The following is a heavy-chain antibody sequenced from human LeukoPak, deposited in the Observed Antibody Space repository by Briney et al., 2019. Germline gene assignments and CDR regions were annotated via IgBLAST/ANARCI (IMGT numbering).Heavy chain of an antibody. V-gene: IGHV4-4*07. Sequence: PSETLSLTCTVSGGSISSYYWSWIRQPARKGLEWIGRIYTSGSTNYNPSLKSRVAMSVDTSKNQFSLKLSSVTAADTAVYYCARDVYYYDSSGQFDYWGQGTLVTVSS. J-gene: IGHJ4*02. CDR2: IYTSGST. CDR1: GGSISSYY. CDR3: ARDVYYYDSSGQFDY. D-gene: IGHD3-22*01.